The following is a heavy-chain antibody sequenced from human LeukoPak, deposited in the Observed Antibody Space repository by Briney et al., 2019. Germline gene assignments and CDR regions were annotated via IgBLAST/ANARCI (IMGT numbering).Heavy chain of an antibody. CDR3: ARVRSAEERAWAY. CDR2: ITPKSGDT. D-gene: IGHD1-1*01. J-gene: IGHJ4*02. CDR1: GYTFSDFY. Sequence: ASVKGSCKASGYTFSDFYIHWVRQAPGQGLEYVGWITPKSGDTNSPQRFQGRVTMTRDASISTAYMELSSLRSDDTAVYFCARVRSAEERAWAYWGQGTLVTVSS. V-gene: IGHV1-2*02.